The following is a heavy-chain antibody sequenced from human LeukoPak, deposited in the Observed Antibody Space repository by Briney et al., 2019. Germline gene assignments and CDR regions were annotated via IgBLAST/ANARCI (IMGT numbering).Heavy chain of an antibody. Sequence: ASVKVSCKASGYTFTGYYIHWVRQAPGQGLEWMGRINPNTGGTNYAQKFQGRVTMTRDTSISTAYMELSRPRSDDTAVYYCARDYYDSSGYYGIDYWGQGTLITVSS. CDR2: INPNTGGT. V-gene: IGHV1-2*06. CDR3: ARDYYDSSGYYGIDY. J-gene: IGHJ4*02. CDR1: GYTFTGYY. D-gene: IGHD3-22*01.